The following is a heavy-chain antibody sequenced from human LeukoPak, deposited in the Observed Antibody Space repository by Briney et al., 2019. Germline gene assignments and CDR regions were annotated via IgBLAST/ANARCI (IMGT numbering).Heavy chain of an antibody. V-gene: IGHV5-51*01. CDR3: ARTIFGVQYYYYMDV. Sequence: GESLKISCKGSGYSFTSYWIGWVRQMPGKGLEWMGIIYPGDSDTRYSPSFQGQVTISADKSTSTAYLQWSSLKASDTAMYYCARTIFGVQYYYYMDVWGKGTTVTVSS. CDR1: GYSFTSYW. CDR2: IYPGDSDT. J-gene: IGHJ6*03. D-gene: IGHD3-3*01.